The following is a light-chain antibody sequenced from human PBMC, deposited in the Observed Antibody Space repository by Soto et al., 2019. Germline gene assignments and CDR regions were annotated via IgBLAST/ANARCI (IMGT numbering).Light chain of an antibody. J-gene: IGKJ1*01. V-gene: IGKV3-20*01. CDR1: QSVSSSY. CDR2: GAS. Sequence: ESVLKQYPGTLSLSPGERATLSCRASQSVSSSYLAWYQQKHGQAPRLLIYGASSRATGIPDRFSGSGSGTDFTLTISRLEHEDFAVYYCQQYGSSRWTFGQGTKVEIK. CDR3: QQYGSSRWT.